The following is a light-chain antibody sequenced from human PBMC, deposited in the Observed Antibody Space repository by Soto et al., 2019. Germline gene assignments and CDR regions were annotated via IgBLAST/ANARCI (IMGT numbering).Light chain of an antibody. CDR3: QQYGSSPLA. Sequence: EIVLTQSPGTLSLSPGERATLPCRASQSVSSSYLAWYQQKPGQAPRLLIYGASSRATGIPDRLSGSGSETDFTLTINRLQPEDFAVYYCQQYGSSPLAFGGGTKVDIK. J-gene: IGKJ4*01. CDR2: GAS. V-gene: IGKV3-20*01. CDR1: QSVSSSY.